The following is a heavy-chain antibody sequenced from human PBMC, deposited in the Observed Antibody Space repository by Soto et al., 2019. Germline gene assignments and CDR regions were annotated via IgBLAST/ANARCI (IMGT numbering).Heavy chain of an antibody. D-gene: IGHD6-13*01. CDR3: VRGGIAGNWFDP. CDR1: GGSITSGGFY. J-gene: IGHJ5*02. V-gene: IGHV4-31*03. Sequence: SETLSLTCSVSGGSITSGGFYWSWVRQHPEKGLEWIAYIFHSGSTDYNPSLKSRIIISADTSKNQFSLKLTSVTAADTAVYYCVRGGIAGNWFDPWGQGTLVTV. CDR2: IFHSGST.